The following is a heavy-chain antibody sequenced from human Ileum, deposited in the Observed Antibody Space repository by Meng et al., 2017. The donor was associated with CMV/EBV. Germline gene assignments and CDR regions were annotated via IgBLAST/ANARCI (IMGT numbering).Heavy chain of an antibody. CDR1: GFSFSRYW. CDR2: INRDGSST. J-gene: IGHJ5*02. Sequence: GFSFSRYWMHWVRQGPGKGPEWVSRINRDGSSTSYADSVRGRFTSSRDNAKNILYLQMNSLRAEDTAVYYCTRDPDLSDVSNNWFDPWGQGTLVTVS. CDR3: TRDPDLSDVSNNWFDP. V-gene: IGHV3-74*01. D-gene: IGHD5/OR15-5a*01.